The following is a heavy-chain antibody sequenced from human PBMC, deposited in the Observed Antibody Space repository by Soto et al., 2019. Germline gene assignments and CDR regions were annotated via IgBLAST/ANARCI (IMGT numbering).Heavy chain of an antibody. CDR3: AREMYSSDYFVKWFEP. CDR1: GFSFSSYA. CDR2: ISHDGINK. Sequence: QVRLVESGGGVVQPGRSLRLSCTASGFSFSSYAMYWFRQPPGKGLEWVAVISHDGINKHYADSVKGRVTASRDNPNHSLVLKPSSGDGEETAMSYCAREMYSSDYFVKWFEPWGQGTLVTVSS. J-gene: IGHJ5*02. D-gene: IGHD6-19*01. V-gene: IGHV3-30-3*01.